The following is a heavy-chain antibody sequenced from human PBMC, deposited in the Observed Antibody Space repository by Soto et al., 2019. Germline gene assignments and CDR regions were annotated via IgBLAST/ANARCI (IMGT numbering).Heavy chain of an antibody. D-gene: IGHD3-3*01. CDR1: GFTFTSSA. J-gene: IGHJ4*02. CDR3: AAGRGVVIFPFDY. V-gene: IGHV1-58*02. Sequence: SVKVSCKASGFTFTSSAMQWGRQARGQRLEWIGWIVVGSGNTNYAQKFQERVTITRDMSTSTAYMELSSLRSEDTAVYYCAAGRGVVIFPFDYWGQGTLVTVSS. CDR2: IVVGSGNT.